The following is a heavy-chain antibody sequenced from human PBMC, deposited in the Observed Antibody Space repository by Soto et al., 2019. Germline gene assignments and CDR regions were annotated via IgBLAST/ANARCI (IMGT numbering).Heavy chain of an antibody. Sequence: QVQLVQSGAEVKKPGSSVKVSCMASGGTFSNYGVSWVRKAPGHGLEWMGVIIPFFGTTNYAQKFQGRLKITAYVSTGTANMALNRLMPADTAVYFCARAAQTRNYWNELWNWFDPWGQGTLVTVSS. J-gene: IGHJ5*02. V-gene: IGHV1-69*01. CDR1: GGTFSNYG. CDR3: ARAAQTRNYWNELWNWFDP. CDR2: IIPFFGTT. D-gene: IGHD1-1*01.